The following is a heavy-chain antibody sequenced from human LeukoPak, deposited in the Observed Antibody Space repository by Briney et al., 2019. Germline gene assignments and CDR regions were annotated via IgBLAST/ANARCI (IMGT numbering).Heavy chain of an antibody. CDR1: GGSISSSNW. J-gene: IGHJ4*02. CDR3: ARDKEGATPFDY. D-gene: IGHD1-26*01. CDR2: IYHSGST. V-gene: IGHV4-4*02. Sequence: SETLSLTCAVSGGSISSSNWWSWVRQPPGKGLEWIGEIYHSGSTNYNPSLKSRVTISVDKSKNQFSLRLSSVTAADTAVYYCARDKEGATPFDYWGQGTLVTVSS.